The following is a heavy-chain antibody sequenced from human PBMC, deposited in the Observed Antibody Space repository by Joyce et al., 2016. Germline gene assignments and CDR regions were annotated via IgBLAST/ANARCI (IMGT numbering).Heavy chain of an antibody. D-gene: IGHD3-16*01. CDR1: GYSFTSYW. CDR2: INPEDTDT. CDR3: ARSAVRGTLSPFFDY. J-gene: IGHJ4*02. Sequence: EVQLVQSGGEVKKPGESLKISCKCVGYSFTSYWLGWVRQMPGKGLELMGIINPEDTDTRYSPAFQGQVTISVDRSIKTAHLRWGSLRASDTAIYYCARSAVRGTLSPFFDYWGQGSLVTVSS. V-gene: IGHV5-51*01.